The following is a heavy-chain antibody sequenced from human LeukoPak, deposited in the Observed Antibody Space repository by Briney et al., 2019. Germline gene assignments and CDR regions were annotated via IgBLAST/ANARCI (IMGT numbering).Heavy chain of an antibody. J-gene: IGHJ4*02. Sequence: GGSLRLSCAASGFTFSSYTMNWVRQAPGKGLEWVSSISSSSSYIIYADSVKGRFTISRDNAKNSLYLQMNSLRAEDTAVYYCARDPLFGVAYYFDYWGQGTLVTVST. CDR3: ARDPLFGVAYYFDY. D-gene: IGHD3-3*01. CDR2: ISSSSSYI. V-gene: IGHV3-21*01. CDR1: GFTFSSYT.